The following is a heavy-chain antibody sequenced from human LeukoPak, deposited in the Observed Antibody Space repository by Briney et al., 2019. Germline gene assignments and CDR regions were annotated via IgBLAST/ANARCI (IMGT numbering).Heavy chain of an antibody. CDR3: GRAFPGIAVAGMYYFDY. J-gene: IGHJ4*02. CDR2: IYTSDCT. CDR1: GFTVRSNH. V-gene: IGHV3-53*01. D-gene: IGHD6-19*01. Sequence: PGESLRLSCAASGFTVRSNHMSWVRQAPGKGLEWVSIIYTSDCTYYAASVKGRITISRDNAKNSLYLQMNSLRAEDTAVYYCGRAFPGIAVAGMYYFDYWGQGTLVTVSS.